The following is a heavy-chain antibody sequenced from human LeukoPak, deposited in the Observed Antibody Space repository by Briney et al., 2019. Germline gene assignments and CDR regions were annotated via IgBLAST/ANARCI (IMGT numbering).Heavy chain of an antibody. V-gene: IGHV1-8*01. CDR3: ARGGYSYGYYYYYYMDV. Sequence: ASVKVSCKASGYTFTSYDINWVRQATGQGREWMGWMNPNSGNTGYAQKFQGRVTMTRNTSISTAYMELSSLRSEDTAVYYCARGGYSYGYYYYYYMDVWGKGTTVTVSS. CDR1: GYTFTSYD. J-gene: IGHJ6*03. CDR2: MNPNSGNT. D-gene: IGHD5-18*01.